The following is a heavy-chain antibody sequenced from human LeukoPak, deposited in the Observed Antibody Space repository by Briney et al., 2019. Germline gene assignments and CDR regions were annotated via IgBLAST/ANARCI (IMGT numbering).Heavy chain of an antibody. D-gene: IGHD3-3*01. J-gene: IGHJ6*03. CDR3: ARSPYYDFWSGYSYYYYYMDV. Sequence: GASVKVSCKASGGTFSSYAISWVRQAAGQGLEWMGGIIPIFGTANYAQKFQGRVTITADESTSTAYMELSSLRSEDTAVYYCARSPYYDFWSGYSYYYYYMDVWGKGTTVTVSS. CDR2: IIPIFGTA. V-gene: IGHV1-69*01. CDR1: GGTFSSYA.